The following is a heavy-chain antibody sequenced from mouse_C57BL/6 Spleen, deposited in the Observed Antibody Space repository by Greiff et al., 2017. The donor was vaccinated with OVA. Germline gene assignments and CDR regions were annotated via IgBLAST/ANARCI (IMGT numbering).Heavy chain of an antibody. CDR1: GYTFTSYW. CDR2: IDPSDSYT. Sequence: QVQLQQPGAELVMPGASVKLSCKASGYTFTSYWMHWVKQRPGQGLEWIGEIDPSDSYTNYNQKFKGKSTLTVDKSSSTAYMQLSSLTSEDSAVYYSARRAPSRLESMEYSGERTSDTVSS. CDR3: ARRAPSRLESMEY. J-gene: IGHJ4*01. V-gene: IGHV1-69*01. D-gene: IGHD2-13*01.